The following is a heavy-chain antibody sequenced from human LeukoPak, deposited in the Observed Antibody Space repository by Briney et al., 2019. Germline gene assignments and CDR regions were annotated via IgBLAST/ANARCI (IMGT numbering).Heavy chain of an antibody. CDR3: ARARDYYGSGSYYNFDY. J-gene: IGHJ4*02. D-gene: IGHD3-10*01. Sequence: SVKVSCKASRYTFIGYYMHWVRQAPGQGLEWMGRIIPILGIANYAQKFQGRVTITADKSTSTAYMELSSLRSEDTAVYYCARARDYYGSGSYYNFDYWGQGTLVTVSS. CDR2: IIPILGIA. V-gene: IGHV1-69*04. CDR1: RYTFIGYY.